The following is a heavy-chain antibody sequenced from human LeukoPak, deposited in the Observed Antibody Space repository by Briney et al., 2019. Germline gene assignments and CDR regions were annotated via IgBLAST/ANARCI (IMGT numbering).Heavy chain of an antibody. J-gene: IGHJ5*02. CDR2: IIPIFGTA. CDR3: ARDLGYCSSTSCYGWFDP. D-gene: IGHD2-2*01. CDR1: GGTFSSYA. Sequence: SVKVSCKASGGTFSSYAISWVRQAPGQGLEWMGGIIPIFGTANYAQKFQGRVTITADESTSTAYMELSSLRSEDTAVYYCARDLGYCSSTSCYGWFDPWGQGTLVTVSS. V-gene: IGHV1-69*01.